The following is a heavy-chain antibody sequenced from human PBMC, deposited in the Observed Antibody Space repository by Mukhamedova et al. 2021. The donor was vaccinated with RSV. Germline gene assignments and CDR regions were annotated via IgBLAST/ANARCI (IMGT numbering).Heavy chain of an antibody. CDR2: INAGNGNT. V-gene: IGHV1-3*01. CDR3: ARAGGLLWFGEFAFDY. Sequence: APGQRLEWMGWINAGNGNTKYSQKFQGRVTITRDTSASTAYMELSSLRSGDTAVYYCARAGGLLWFGEFAFDYWGQGTLVTVSS. J-gene: IGHJ4*02. D-gene: IGHD3-10*01.